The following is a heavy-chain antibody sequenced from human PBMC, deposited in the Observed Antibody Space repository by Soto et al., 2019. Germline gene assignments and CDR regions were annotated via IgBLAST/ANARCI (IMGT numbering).Heavy chain of an antibody. D-gene: IGHD2-15*01. CDR2: IIPILGIA. CDR1: GGTFSSYT. V-gene: IGHV1-69*02. Sequence: QVQLVQSGAEVKKPGSSVKVSCRASGGTFSSYTISWVRQAPGQGLEWMGRIIPILGIANYAQKFQGRVTITADKSTSTAYMELSSLRSEDTAVYYCADLLVADTEMDVWGQGTTVTVSS. J-gene: IGHJ6*02. CDR3: ADLLVADTEMDV.